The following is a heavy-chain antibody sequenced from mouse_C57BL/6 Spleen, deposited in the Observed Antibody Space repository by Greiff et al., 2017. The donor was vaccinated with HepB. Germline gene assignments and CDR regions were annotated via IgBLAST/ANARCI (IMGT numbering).Heavy chain of an antibody. D-gene: IGHD2-4*01. CDR2: IYPRSGNT. CDR1: GYTFTSYG. J-gene: IGHJ2*01. V-gene: IGHV1-81*01. Sequence: QVQLQQSGAELARPGASVKLSCKASGYTFTSYGISWVKQRTGQGLEWIGEIYPRSGNTYYNEKFKGKATLTADKSSSTAYMELRSLTSEDSAVYFCARAIYYEYDEVYYFDYWGQGTTLTVSS. CDR3: ARAIYYEYDEVYYFDY.